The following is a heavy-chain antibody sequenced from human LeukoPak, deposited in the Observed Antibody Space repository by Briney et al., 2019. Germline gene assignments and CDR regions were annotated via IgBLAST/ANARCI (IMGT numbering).Heavy chain of an antibody. CDR2: ISGDGGST. J-gene: IGHJ4*02. D-gene: IGHD4-23*01. CDR1: GFTFDDYA. Sequence: GGSLRLSCAASGFTFDDYAMHWVRQAPGKGLEWVSLISGDGGSTYYADSVKGRFTISRDNAKNSLYLQMNSLRDEDTAVYYCARGGTTVVNRYSFDYWGQGTLVTVSS. V-gene: IGHV3-43*02. CDR3: ARGGTTVVNRYSFDY.